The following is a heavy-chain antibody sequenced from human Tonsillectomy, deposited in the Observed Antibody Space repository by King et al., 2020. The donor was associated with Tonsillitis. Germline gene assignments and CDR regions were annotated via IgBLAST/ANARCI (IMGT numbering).Heavy chain of an antibody. CDR3: AKLPHSSGWSSPFDY. CDR2: ISGSSYST. CDR1: GFTFSSYA. D-gene: IGHD6-19*01. Sequence: EVQLVESGGGLVQPGGSLRLSCAASGFTFSSYAMGWVRQAPGKGLEWVSTISGSSYSTYYPDSVKGRFTISRDNSNHTLYLQMHSLRPDDTALYYLAKLPHSSGWSSPFDYWGQGTLVTVSS. J-gene: IGHJ4*02. V-gene: IGHV3-23*04.